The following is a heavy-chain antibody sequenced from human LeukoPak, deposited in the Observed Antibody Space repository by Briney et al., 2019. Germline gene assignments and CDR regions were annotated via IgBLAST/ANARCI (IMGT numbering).Heavy chain of an antibody. CDR1: GGSISSYY. D-gene: IGHD5-18*01. Sequence: SETLSLTCTVSGGSISSYYWSWIRQPPGKGLEWIGYIYYSGSTNYNPSLKSRVTISVDTSKDQFSLKLSSVTAADTAVYYCARGSGYSYGYDAFDIWGQGTMVTVSS. CDR2: IYYSGST. V-gene: IGHV4-59*01. J-gene: IGHJ3*02. CDR3: ARGSGYSYGYDAFDI.